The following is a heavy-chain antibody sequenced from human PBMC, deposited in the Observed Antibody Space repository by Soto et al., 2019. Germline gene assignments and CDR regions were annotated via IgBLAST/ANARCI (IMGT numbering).Heavy chain of an antibody. CDR3: TTDSRTTLPEIRFDY. D-gene: IGHD1-26*01. V-gene: IGHV3-15*07. Sequence: TGGSLRLSCAASGFPFNNAWINWVRQVPGKGLEWVGRVKSKADGGSGDYAAPVKGRFVVSRDDSKDIVYLQMNSLKIEDTGVYYCTTDSRTTLPEIRFDYWGHGTQVTVSS. CDR1: GFPFNNAW. J-gene: IGHJ4*01. CDR2: VKSKADGGSG.